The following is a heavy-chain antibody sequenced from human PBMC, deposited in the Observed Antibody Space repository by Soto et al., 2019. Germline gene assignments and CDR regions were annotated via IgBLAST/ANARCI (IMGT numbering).Heavy chain of an antibody. CDR2: IIPIFGTA. Sequence: QVQLVQSGAEVKKPGSSGKVSCKASGGTFSSYAISWVRQAPGQVLEWMGGIIPIFGTANYAQKFQGRVTITADKSTSTAYMELSSLRSEDTAVYYCARSRPLYSSSSAYYFDYWGQGTLVTVSS. V-gene: IGHV1-69*06. CDR3: ARSRPLYSSSSAYYFDY. J-gene: IGHJ4*02. D-gene: IGHD6-6*01. CDR1: GGTFSSYA.